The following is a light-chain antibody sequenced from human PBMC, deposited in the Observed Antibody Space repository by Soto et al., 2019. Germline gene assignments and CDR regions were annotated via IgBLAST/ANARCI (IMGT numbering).Light chain of an antibody. CDR3: QKYNTARWT. CDR1: QAISSY. CDR2: ATS. V-gene: IGKV1-27*01. J-gene: IGKJ1*01. Sequence: DIQMTQSTSSLSASVGDRVTITCRASQAISSYLAWYQQKPGKVPKLLIYATSTLQSGVPSRFSGSGSGTDFTLTISSLQPEDVATYYCQKYNTARWTFGQGTKVEIK.